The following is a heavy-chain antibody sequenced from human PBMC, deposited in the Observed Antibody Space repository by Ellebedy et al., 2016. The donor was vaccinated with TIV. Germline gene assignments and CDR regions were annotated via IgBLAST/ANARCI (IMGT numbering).Heavy chain of an antibody. V-gene: IGHV4-59*12. D-gene: IGHD5-12*01. CDR2: IFHSGRT. J-gene: IGHJ4*02. CDR1: GGSFSGYY. CDR3: ARGGGYDVLDY. Sequence: SETLSLTXNVSGGSFSGYYWSWIRQPPGKRLEWIGYIFHSGRTTYSPSLRSRVTISLGTSKSQFSLRLRFVTAADTAIYYCARGGGYDVLDYWGLGTQVTVSS.